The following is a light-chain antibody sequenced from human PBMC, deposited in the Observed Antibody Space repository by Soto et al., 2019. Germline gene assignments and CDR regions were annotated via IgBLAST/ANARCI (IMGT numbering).Light chain of an antibody. Sequence: EIVLTQSPATLSLSPGERATLSCRASQSIRDSLVWYQQKPGQAPRLLIYDVSNRATGIPARFSGSGSETDFTLTISSLEPEDFAVYYCHQRYSWPITFGQGTRLEIK. CDR1: QSIRDS. CDR2: DVS. V-gene: IGKV3-11*01. CDR3: HQRYSWPIT. J-gene: IGKJ5*01.